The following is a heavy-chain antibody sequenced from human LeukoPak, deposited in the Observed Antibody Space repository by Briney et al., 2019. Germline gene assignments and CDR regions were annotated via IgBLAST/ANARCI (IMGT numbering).Heavy chain of an antibody. D-gene: IGHD3-16*01. CDR2: INTDGSST. V-gene: IGHV3-74*01. CDR1: GITFSSYW. Sequence: PGRSLRLSCAASGITFSSYWMHWVRQAPGKGLVWVSRINTDGSSTSYADSVKGRFTISRDNAKNSLYLQMNSLRAEDTAVYYCARLGEKADFDYWGQGTLVTVSS. J-gene: IGHJ4*02. CDR3: ARLGEKADFDY.